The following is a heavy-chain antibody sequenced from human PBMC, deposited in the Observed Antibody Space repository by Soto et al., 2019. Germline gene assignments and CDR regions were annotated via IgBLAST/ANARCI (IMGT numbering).Heavy chain of an antibody. Sequence: QVQLQQWGAGLLKPSETLSLTCGVSGGPLSDYNWSWIRQAPGAGLEWIGEIGPSGATNYNPSLRSRVTISQDMSKSQFSLRLTSVTAADTAVYHCARNGGGSHSAFDYWGQGALITVSS. CDR3: ARNGGGSHSAFDY. D-gene: IGHD2-15*01. CDR2: IGPSGAT. CDR1: GGPLSDYN. J-gene: IGHJ4*02. V-gene: IGHV4-34*01.